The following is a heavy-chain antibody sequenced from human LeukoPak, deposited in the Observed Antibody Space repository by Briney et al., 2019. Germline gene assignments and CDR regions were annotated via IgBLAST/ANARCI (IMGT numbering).Heavy chain of an antibody. CDR1: GGSISTYY. J-gene: IGHJ4*02. V-gene: IGHV4-59*01. D-gene: IGHD6-13*01. Sequence: SETLSLTCTVSGGSISTYYWNWIRQPPGKGLEWIGYIYYSGATNYNPSLKSRVTISVDTSKNQFSLKLSSVTAAGTAVYYCARGVYIAAAQYGFWGQGTLVTVSS. CDR3: ARGVYIAAAQYGF. CDR2: IYYSGAT.